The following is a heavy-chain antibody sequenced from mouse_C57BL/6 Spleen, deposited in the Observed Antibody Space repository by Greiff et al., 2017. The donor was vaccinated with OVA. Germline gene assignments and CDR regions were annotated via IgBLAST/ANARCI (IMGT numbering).Heavy chain of an antibody. CDR3: ARDPSYWYFDV. J-gene: IGHJ1*03. CDR1: GYTFTSYW. Sequence: QVHVKQPGAELVKPGASVKLSCKASGYTFTSYWMHWVKQRPGQGLEWIGMIHPNSGSTNYNEKFKSKATLTVDKSSSTAYMQLSSLTAEDSAVYYCARDPSYWYFDVWGKGTTVTVSS. V-gene: IGHV1-64*01. CDR2: IHPNSGST.